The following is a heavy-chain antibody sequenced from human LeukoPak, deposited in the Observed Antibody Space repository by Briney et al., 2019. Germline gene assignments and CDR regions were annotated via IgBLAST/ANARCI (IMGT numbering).Heavy chain of an antibody. D-gene: IGHD3-22*01. CDR3: AREYSSGYNATFG. Sequence: GASVKVSCKASRGTFSSYAISWVRQAPGQGLEWMGRIIPILGIANYAQKFQGRVTITADKSTSTAYMELSSLRSEDTAVYYCAREYSSGYNATFGWGQGTLVTVSS. J-gene: IGHJ4*02. CDR1: RGTFSSYA. CDR2: IIPILGIA. V-gene: IGHV1-69*04.